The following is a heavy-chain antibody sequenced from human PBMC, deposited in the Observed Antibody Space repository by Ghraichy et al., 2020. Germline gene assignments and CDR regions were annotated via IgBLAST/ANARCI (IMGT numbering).Heavy chain of an antibody. CDR1: GFTFSNYA. D-gene: IGHD6-13*01. Sequence: GGSLRLSCAASGFTFSNYAMSWVRRAPGKGLEWVSAITGNSENTYYAGSVKGRFTISRDNSKNTVYLQVNSLRAEDTAVYYCAKGIAVTGGYFQHWGQGTLVTVSS. J-gene: IGHJ1*01. CDR2: ITGNSENT. V-gene: IGHV3-23*01. CDR3: AKGIAVTGGYFQH.